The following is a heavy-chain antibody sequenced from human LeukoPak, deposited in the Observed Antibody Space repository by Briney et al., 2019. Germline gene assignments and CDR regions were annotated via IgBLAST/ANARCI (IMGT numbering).Heavy chain of an antibody. J-gene: IGHJ4*02. Sequence: GGSLRLSCTVSGFTVSSNSMSWVRQAPGKGLECVSFIYSPGRTHYSDSVKGRFTISIDNSKNTLYLQMNSLRVEDTAVYYCARRAGAYSHPYDYWGQGTLVTVSS. CDR1: GFTVSSNS. CDR3: ARRAGAYSHPYDY. V-gene: IGHV3-53*01. CDR2: IYSPGRT. D-gene: IGHD4/OR15-4a*01.